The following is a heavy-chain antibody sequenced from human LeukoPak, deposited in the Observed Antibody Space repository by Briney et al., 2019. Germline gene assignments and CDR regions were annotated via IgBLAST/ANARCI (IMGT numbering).Heavy chain of an antibody. CDR1: GYSFTSYW. D-gene: IGHD3-22*01. CDR2: IYPGDSDT. V-gene: IGHV5-51*01. CDR3: ARVYYDSSGYYYFDY. Sequence: GESLKISCKGSGYSFTSYWIGWVRQMPGKGLEWMGIIYPGDSDTRYSPSFQGQVTISADKSISTAYLQWSSLKASDTAMYSCARVYYDSSGYYYFDYWGQGTLVTVSS. J-gene: IGHJ4*02.